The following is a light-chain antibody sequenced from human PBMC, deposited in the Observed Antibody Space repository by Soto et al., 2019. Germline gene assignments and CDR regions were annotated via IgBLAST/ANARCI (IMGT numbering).Light chain of an antibody. CDR2: GAS. CDR1: QSVSNDY. V-gene: IGKV3-20*01. Sequence: EIVLTQSPGILSLSPGERATLSCRASQSVSNDYLGWYQQKPGRAPRLLIYGASSRAAGIPDRFSGSGSGTDVTLTITRLEPEDFAVYYCQQYGISPKTFGQGTKVEIK. J-gene: IGKJ1*01. CDR3: QQYGISPKT.